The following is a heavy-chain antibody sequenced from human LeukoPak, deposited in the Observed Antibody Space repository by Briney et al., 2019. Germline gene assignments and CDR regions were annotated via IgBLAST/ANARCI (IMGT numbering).Heavy chain of an antibody. J-gene: IGHJ5*02. CDR2: ISSSSSYI. CDR1: GFTFSSYS. D-gene: IGHD4-23*01. Sequence: PGGSLRLSCAASGFTFSSYSMNWVRQAPGKGLEWVSSISSSSSYIYYADSVKGRFTISRDNAKNSLYLQMNSLRAEDTAVYYCARDKWGATVVTSDWFDPWGQGTLVTVSS. V-gene: IGHV3-21*01. CDR3: ARDKWGATVVTSDWFDP.